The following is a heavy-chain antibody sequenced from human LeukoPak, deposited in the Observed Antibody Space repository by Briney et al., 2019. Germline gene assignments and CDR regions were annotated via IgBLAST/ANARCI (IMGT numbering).Heavy chain of an antibody. CDR3: ARGAGLETTFGY. CDR1: GGSISSGGYY. V-gene: IGHV4-31*03. D-gene: IGHD5-24*01. J-gene: IGHJ4*02. Sequence: SQTLSLTCTVSGGSISSGGYYWSWIRQHPGKGLEWIGYIYYSGSTYYNPSLKSRVTISVDTSKNQFSLKLSSVTAADTAVYYCARGAGLETTFGYWGQGTLVTVSS. CDR2: IYYSGST.